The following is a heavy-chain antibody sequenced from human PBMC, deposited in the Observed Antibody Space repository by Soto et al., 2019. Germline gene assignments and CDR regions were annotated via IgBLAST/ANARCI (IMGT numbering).Heavy chain of an antibody. J-gene: IGHJ3*02. D-gene: IGHD2-2*01. CDR3: ASLLDIVVVPAAMSANDAFDI. V-gene: IGHV1-69*02. CDR2: IIPILGIA. CDR1: GGTFSSYT. Sequence: QVQLVQSGAEVKKPGSSVKVSCKASGGTFSSYTISWVRQAPGQGLEWMGRIIPILGIANYAEKFQGRVMITADKSTSTAYMELSSLRSEDTAVYYCASLLDIVVVPAAMSANDAFDIWGQGTMVAVSS.